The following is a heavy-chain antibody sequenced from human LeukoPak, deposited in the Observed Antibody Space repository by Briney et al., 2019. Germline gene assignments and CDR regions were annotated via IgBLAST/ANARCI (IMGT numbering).Heavy chain of an antibody. J-gene: IGHJ3*02. V-gene: IGHV3-23*01. D-gene: IGHD2-21*01. CDR3: AKVSCGGDCYLGAFDI. CDR2: ISGSGGST. Sequence: HSGGSLRLSCAASGFTFSSYAMSWVRQAPGKGLEWVSAISGSGGSTYYADSVKGRFTISRDNSKNTLYLQMNSLRAEDTAVYYCAKVSCGGDCYLGAFDIWGQGTMVTVSS. CDR1: GFTFSSYA.